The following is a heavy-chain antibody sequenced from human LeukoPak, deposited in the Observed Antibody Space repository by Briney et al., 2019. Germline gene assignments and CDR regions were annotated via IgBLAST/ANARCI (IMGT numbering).Heavy chain of an antibody. Sequence: GGSLRLSCAASGFTFSSYSMNWVRQAPGKGLEWVSSISSSSYIYYADSVKGRFTISRDNAKNSLYLQMNSLRAEDTAVYCCTTESAVAGLDDAFDIWGQGTMVTVSS. CDR1: GFTFSSYS. D-gene: IGHD6-19*01. CDR2: ISSSSYI. V-gene: IGHV3-21*01. J-gene: IGHJ3*02. CDR3: TTESAVAGLDDAFDI.